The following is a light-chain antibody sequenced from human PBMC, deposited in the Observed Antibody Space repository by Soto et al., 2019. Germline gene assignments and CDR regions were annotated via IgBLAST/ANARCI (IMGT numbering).Light chain of an antibody. J-gene: IGKJ5*01. V-gene: IGKV3-20*01. CDR2: GAT. Sequence: EIVLTQSPGTLSLSPGERATLSCWASQSVASTYLGWYQQKPGQAPRLLIYGATSRATGIPEWISGSGAGTDFTLTISRLEADGVALYYWQQYAGSPTFGQGTRLEIK. CDR1: QSVASTY. CDR3: QQYAGSPT.